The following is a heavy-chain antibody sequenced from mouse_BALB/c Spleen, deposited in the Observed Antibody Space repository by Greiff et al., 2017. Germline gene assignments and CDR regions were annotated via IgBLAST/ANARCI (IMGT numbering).Heavy chain of an antibody. CDR2: INPGSGGT. CDR3: ARGTTAMDY. V-gene: IGHV1-54*01. CDR1: GYAFTNYL. Sequence: QVQLQQSGAELVRPGTSVKVSCKASGYAFTNYLIEWVKQRPGQGLEWIGVINPGSGGTNYNEKFKGKATLTAAKSSSTAYMQLSSLTADDSAVYFYARGTTAMDYWGQGTSVTVSS. J-gene: IGHJ4*01. D-gene: IGHD1-1*01.